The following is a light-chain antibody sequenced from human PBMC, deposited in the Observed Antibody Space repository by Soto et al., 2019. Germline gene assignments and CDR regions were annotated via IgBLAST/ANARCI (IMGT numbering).Light chain of an antibody. CDR2: DVS. Sequence: QSALTQPRSVSGSPGQSVTISCTGTSSDVGGHNYVSWYQQHPGKAPKVMIYDVSERPSGVPDRFSGSKSGNTASLTISGLQAEDEADYYCCSYAGSPRYVLGTGTKLTVL. J-gene: IGLJ1*01. V-gene: IGLV2-11*01. CDR3: CSYAGSPRYV. CDR1: SSDVGGHNY.